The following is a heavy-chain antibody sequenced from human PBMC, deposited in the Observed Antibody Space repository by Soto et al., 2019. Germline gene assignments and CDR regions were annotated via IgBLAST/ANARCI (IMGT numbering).Heavy chain of an antibody. CDR3: VRDQPRKYYYDTSDTFDV. V-gene: IGHV4-34*01. D-gene: IGHD3-22*01. Sequence: SETLSLTCDVYGGSFVKHFWSWIRQPPGKGLEWIGEVNHSGATTYNPSLKSRVTLSVDTSKGQFSLNLRSVTAADTAVYYCVRDQPRKYYYDTSDTFDVWGQGTMVT. J-gene: IGHJ3*01. CDR2: VNHSGAT. CDR1: GGSFVKHF.